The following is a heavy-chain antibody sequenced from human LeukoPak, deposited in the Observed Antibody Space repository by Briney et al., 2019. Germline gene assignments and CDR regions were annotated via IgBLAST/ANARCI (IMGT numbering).Heavy chain of an antibody. CDR1: GYTFTSYD. CDR2: MNPNSGNT. V-gene: IGHV1-8*01. Sequence: ASVKVSCKASGYTFTSYDINWVRQATGQGLEWMGWMNPNSGNTGYAQKLQGRVTMTRNTSISTDYMELSSLRSEDTAVYYCARVSAILFMDVWGQGTTVTVSS. D-gene: IGHD2-2*02. J-gene: IGHJ6*02. CDR3: ARVSAILFMDV.